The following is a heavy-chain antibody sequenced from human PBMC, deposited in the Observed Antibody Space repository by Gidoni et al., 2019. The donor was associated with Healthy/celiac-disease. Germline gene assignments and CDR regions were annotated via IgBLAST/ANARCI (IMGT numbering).Heavy chain of an antibody. V-gene: IGHV4-39*07. CDR2: IDYSGST. CDR3: AGVTRGIAAVYVDY. J-gene: IGHJ4*02. D-gene: IGHD6-13*01. Sequence: HPQPQESGAGRGKPSETLSLTCTVPGGSISSSSFYWGWFRPPPGKGREWMGSIDYSGSTYYNPSLKSRVTITVDTSNNQFSLKRSSGTDADTAVYYCAGVTRGIAAVYVDYWGQGTLVTVSS. CDR1: GGSISSSSFY.